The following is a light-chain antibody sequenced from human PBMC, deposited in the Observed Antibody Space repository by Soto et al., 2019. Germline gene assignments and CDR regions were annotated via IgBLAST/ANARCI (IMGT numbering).Light chain of an antibody. Sequence: PMNKSLSSLSARVEDRVTITCRTSQTISDYLNWYQHKPGKAPKLLISAASSLQSGVPSRFSGSGSGTDFTLTISSLQPEDFATYYCQQSDSILSFGPGTNVDV. CDR1: QTISDY. CDR2: AAS. CDR3: QQSDSILS. J-gene: IGKJ3*01. V-gene: IGKV1-39*01.